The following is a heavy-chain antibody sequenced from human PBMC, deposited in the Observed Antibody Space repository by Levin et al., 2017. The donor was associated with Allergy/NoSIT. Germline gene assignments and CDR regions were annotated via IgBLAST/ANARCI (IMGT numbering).Heavy chain of an antibody. CDR2: IYWDDEK. D-gene: IGHD2-8*02. CDR1: GFSGGFSLSTSGVA. Sequence: SGLTLVKPTQTLTLTCTFSGFSGGFSLSTSGVAVAWIRQPPGKALEWLALIYWDDEKRYSPSLQSRLAITKDTSKNQVVLTMTNMDPVDTATYYCALLTTAFLFCTGNNCYKAFDSWGQGTLVAVSS. CDR3: ALLTTAFLFCTGNNCYKAFDS. J-gene: IGHJ4*02. V-gene: IGHV2-5*02.